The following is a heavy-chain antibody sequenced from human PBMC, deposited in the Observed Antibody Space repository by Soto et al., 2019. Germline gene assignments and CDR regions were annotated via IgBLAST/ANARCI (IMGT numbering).Heavy chain of an antibody. CDR1: VDSITTYY. V-gene: IGHV4-4*07. CDR3: AMYSKNWFQTECIDV. J-gene: IGHJ6*02. Sequence: SETLSLTCTVSVDSITTYYWSWIRQPAGKGLEWIGRIDTRGNTNYNPSLNSRVTMSVDTSKKQFSLKLTSVTAADTAVYYCAMYSKNWFQTECIDVWGQGTTVTVSS. D-gene: IGHD6-13*01. CDR2: IDTRGNT.